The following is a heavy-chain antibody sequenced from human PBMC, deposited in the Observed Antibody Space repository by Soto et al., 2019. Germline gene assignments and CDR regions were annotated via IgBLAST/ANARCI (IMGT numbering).Heavy chain of an antibody. CDR2: IYYSGST. CDR1: GGSISSYY. Sequence: SETLSLTCTVSGGSISSYYWSWIRQPPGKGLEWIGYIYYSGSTNYNPSLKSRVTISVDTSKNQFSLKLSSVTAADTAVYYCAKLAAAGSDYWGQGTLVTVSS. CDR3: AKLAAAGSDY. V-gene: IGHV4-59*01. J-gene: IGHJ4*02. D-gene: IGHD6-13*01.